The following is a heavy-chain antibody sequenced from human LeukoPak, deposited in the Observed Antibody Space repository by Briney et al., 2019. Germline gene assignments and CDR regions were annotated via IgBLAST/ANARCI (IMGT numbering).Heavy chain of an antibody. Sequence: PGGSLRLSCVASGFTFSRSWMDWVRQAPGKGLEWVANIKEDGSQTYYVDSAKGRFTIPRDNAKNSLYLQMDSLRVEDTAIYYCAKSLDYWGRGTLVTVSS. CDR2: IKEDGSQT. V-gene: IGHV3-7*01. CDR1: GFTFSRSW. J-gene: IGHJ4*02. CDR3: AKSLDY.